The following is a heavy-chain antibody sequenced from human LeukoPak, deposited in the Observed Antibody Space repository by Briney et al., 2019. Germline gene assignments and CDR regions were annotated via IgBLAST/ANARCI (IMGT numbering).Heavy chain of an antibody. CDR1: GYTFASYY. CDR2: INPSGGDA. D-gene: IGHD3-22*01. CDR3: ARAGETYYYDSSGYPYYLAY. V-gene: IGHV1-46*01. Sequence: ASVKVSCKASGYTFASYYMHWVRQAPGQGLEWMGMINPSGGDAIYAQRFQDRVTMTRDMSTTTVYMDLSSLRSEDTAVYYCARAGETYYYDSSGYPYYLAYWGQGTLVTVSS. J-gene: IGHJ4*02.